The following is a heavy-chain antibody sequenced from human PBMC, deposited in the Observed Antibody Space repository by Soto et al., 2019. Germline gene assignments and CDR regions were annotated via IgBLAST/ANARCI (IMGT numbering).Heavy chain of an antibody. V-gene: IGHV4-30-4*01. CDR3: AREGRYYYDSSGYQNPLN. CDR1: GGSISSGDYY. J-gene: IGHJ4*02. CDR2: IYYSGST. D-gene: IGHD3-22*01. Sequence: SETLSLTCTVSGGSISSGDYYWSWIRQPPGKGLEWIGYIYYSGSTYYNPSLKSRVTISVDTSKNQFSLKLSSVTAADTAVYYCAREGRYYYDSSGYQNPLNWGQGTLVTVSS.